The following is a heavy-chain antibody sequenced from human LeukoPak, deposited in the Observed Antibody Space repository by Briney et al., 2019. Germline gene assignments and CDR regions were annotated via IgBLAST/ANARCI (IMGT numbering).Heavy chain of an antibody. CDR2: IIPIFGTA. Sequence: ASVKVSCKASGGTFSSYAISWVRQAPGQGLEWMGRIIPIFGTANYAQKFQGRVTITTDESTSTAYMELSSLRSEDTAVYYCARAFLLGDAFDIWGQGTMVTVSS. CDR1: GGTFSSYA. J-gene: IGHJ3*02. CDR3: ARAFLLGDAFDI. V-gene: IGHV1-69*05. D-gene: IGHD2-15*01.